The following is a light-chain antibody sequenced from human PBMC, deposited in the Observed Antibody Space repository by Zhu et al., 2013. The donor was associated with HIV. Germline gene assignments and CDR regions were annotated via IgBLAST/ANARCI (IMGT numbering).Light chain of an antibody. Sequence: EVVLTQSPDTLSLSPGERATLSCRASQSVASNLAWYQQRPGQAPRLLIYGASTRATGVPARFSGSGSGTEFTLTVSSLQSEDFAVYFCQQYNNWPPITFGQGTRLEIK. V-gene: IGKV3-15*01. CDR3: QQYNNWPPIT. CDR2: GAS. J-gene: IGKJ5*01. CDR1: QSVASN.